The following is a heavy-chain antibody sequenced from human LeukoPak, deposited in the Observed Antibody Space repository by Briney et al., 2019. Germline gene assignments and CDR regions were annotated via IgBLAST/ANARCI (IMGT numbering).Heavy chain of an antibody. CDR1: GFTFSSYA. D-gene: IGHD6-13*01. V-gene: IGHV3-23*01. CDR3: AKSGGVLAIAAACTVFDY. Sequence: PGGSLRLSCAASGFTFSSYAMSWVRQAPGKGLEWVSAISGSGGSTYYADSVKGRFTISRDNSKNTLYLQMNSLRAEDTAVYYCAKSGGVLAIAAACTVFDYWGQGTLVTVSS. CDR2: ISGSGGST. J-gene: IGHJ4*02.